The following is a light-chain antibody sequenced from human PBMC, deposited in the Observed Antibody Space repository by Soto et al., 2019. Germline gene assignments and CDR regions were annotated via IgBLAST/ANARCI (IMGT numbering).Light chain of an antibody. J-gene: IGLJ2*01. Sequence: QSALTQPASVSGSPGQSITISCTGTSSDVGGYKYVSWYQQHPDKAPKLIIFEVSNRPSGISSRFSGSKSGNTASLTISGLQAEDEADYYCAAWDDSLSGVVFGGGTKVTVL. CDR2: EVS. V-gene: IGLV2-14*01. CDR1: SSDVGGYKY. CDR3: AAWDDSLSGVV.